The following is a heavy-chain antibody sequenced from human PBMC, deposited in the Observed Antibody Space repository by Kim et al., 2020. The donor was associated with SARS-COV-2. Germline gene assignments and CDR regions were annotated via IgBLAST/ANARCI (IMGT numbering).Heavy chain of an antibody. V-gene: IGHV4-38-2*02. CDR2: IYHSGST. J-gene: IGHJ5*02. D-gene: IGHD1-7*01. CDR3: ASHLELFGIVKRIENWFDP. CDR1: GYSISSGYY. Sequence: SETLSLTCTVSGYSISSGYYWGWIRQPPGKGLEWIGSIYHSGSTYYNPSLKSRVTISVDTSKNQFSLKLSSVTAADTAVYYCASHLELFGIVKRIENWFDPWGQGNLVNVSS.